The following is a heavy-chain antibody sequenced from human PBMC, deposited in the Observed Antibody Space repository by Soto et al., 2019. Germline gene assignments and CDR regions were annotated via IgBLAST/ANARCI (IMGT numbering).Heavy chain of an antibody. J-gene: IGHJ4*02. Sequence: SETLSLTCTVSGGSIISYYWSWIRQPPWKGLEWIGYIYYSGSTNYNPSLKSRVTISVDTSKNQFSLKLSSVTAADTAVYYCARLLFEDIVVVPAAMGLYFDYWGQGTLVTVSS. CDR3: ARLLFEDIVVVPAAMGLYFDY. CDR1: GGSIISYY. V-gene: IGHV4-59*01. CDR2: IYYSGST. D-gene: IGHD2-2*01.